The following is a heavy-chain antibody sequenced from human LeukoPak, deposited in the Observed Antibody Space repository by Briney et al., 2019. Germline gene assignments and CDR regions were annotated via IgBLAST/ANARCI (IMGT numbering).Heavy chain of an antibody. J-gene: IGHJ4*02. CDR2: ISYSESA. D-gene: IGHD3-16*01. Sequence: PSETLSLACSVSGASAYSYCWSWIRQPPGKGLEWIGYISYSESARYNPSLRSRVTISINTSKSQFSLKVSSVTAADSAVYYCARDPDDFVYWGPIILVTVSS. V-gene: IGHV4-59*02. CDR3: ARDPDDFVY. CDR1: GASAYSYC.